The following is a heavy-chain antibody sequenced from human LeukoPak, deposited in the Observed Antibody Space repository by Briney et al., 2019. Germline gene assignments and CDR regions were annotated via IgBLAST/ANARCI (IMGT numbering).Heavy chain of an antibody. CDR2: INPNSGGT. D-gene: IGHD2-2*01. J-gene: IGHJ4*02. CDR3: ASSIVYCSSISCYFN. CDR1: GYTFTGYF. V-gene: IGHV1-2*02. Sequence: ASVKVSCKASGYTFTGYFMHWVRQAPGQGLEWMGWINPNSGGTNYAQKFQGRVTMTRDTSISTAYMELSRLRSDDTAVYYCASSIVYCSSISCYFNWGQGTLVTVSS.